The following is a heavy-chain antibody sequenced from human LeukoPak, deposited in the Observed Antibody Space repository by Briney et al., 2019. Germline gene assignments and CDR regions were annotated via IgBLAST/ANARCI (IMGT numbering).Heavy chain of an antibody. V-gene: IGHV3-66*01. CDR1: GFTVSSNY. J-gene: IGHJ6*02. CDR3: AREYSSSSYYYGLDV. Sequence: PGGSLRLSCAASGFTVSSNYMSWVRQAPGKGLEWVSVIYSGGNTYYADSVKGRFTISRDNSKNTLYLQMNSLRAEDTAVYYCAREYSSSSYYYGLDVWGQGTTVTVSS. D-gene: IGHD6-6*01. CDR2: IYSGGNT.